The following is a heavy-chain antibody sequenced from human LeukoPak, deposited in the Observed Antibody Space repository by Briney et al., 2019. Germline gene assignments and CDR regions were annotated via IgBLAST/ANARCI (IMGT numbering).Heavy chain of an antibody. V-gene: IGHV1-69*05. CDR3: ARVSIAARPYYYYMDV. J-gene: IGHJ6*03. D-gene: IGHD6-6*01. Sequence: SVKVSCKASGGTFISYAISWVRQAPGQGLEWMGGIIPIFGTANYAQKFQGRVTITTDESTSTAYMELSSLRSEDTAVYYCARVSIAARPYYYYMDVWGKGTTVTVSS. CDR1: GGTFISYA. CDR2: IIPIFGTA.